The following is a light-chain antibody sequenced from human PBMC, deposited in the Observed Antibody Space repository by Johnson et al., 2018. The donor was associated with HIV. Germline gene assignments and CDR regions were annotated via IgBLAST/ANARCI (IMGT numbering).Light chain of an antibody. Sequence: HSVLTQPPSVSAAPGQKVTISCSGSSSNIGNNYVSWYQQLPGTAPKLLIYDNNKRPSGIPDRFSGSKSGTSATLGITGLQTGDEADYYCGTWDNSLNTGAVFGTGTKVTVL. CDR2: DNN. J-gene: IGLJ1*01. CDR1: SSNIGNNY. V-gene: IGLV1-51*01. CDR3: GTWDNSLNTGAV.